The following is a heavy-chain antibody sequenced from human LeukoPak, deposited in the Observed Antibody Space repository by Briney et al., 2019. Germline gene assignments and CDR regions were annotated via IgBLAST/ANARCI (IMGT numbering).Heavy chain of an antibody. Sequence: GGSLRLSCAASGFTFNAYSMNWVRQAPGKGLEWVSSISSSSSYIYYADSVKGRFTISRDNAKNSLYLQMNSLRAEDTAVYYCARDIVVVPAAISWFDPWGQGTLVTVSS. V-gene: IGHV3-21*01. CDR1: GFTFNAYS. D-gene: IGHD2-2*01. CDR3: ARDIVVVPAAISWFDP. CDR2: ISSSSSYI. J-gene: IGHJ5*02.